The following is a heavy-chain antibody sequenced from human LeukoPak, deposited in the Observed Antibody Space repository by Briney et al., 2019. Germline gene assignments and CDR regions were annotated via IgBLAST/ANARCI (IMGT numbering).Heavy chain of an antibody. J-gene: IGHJ4*02. V-gene: IGHV3-30*03. CDR3: ARDQWQWLFGY. D-gene: IGHD6-19*01. CDR1: GFGFRSYG. CDR2: ISYDGADK. Sequence: PGKSLRLSCAASGFGFRSYGMHWFRQAPGKGLEWVALISYDGADKYYADSVKGRFTISRDNSKNTLYLQMNSLRAEDTAVYYCARDQWQWLFGYWGQGTLVTVSS.